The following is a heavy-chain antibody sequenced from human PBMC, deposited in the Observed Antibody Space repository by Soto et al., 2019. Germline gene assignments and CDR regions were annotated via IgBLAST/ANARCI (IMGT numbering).Heavy chain of an antibody. D-gene: IGHD1-26*01. J-gene: IGHJ4*02. CDR3: AGKQWEPSGNYYFDY. CDR2: ISSSSTYT. CDR1: GFTFSDYY. Sequence: QVQLVESGGGLVKPGGSLRLSCATSGFTFSDYYMSWVRQAPGKGLEWVSYISSSSTYTNYADSVKGRFTISRDNAKNPLYLQMNSLRAEDTAVYYCAGKQWEPSGNYYFDYWGQGTLVTVSS. V-gene: IGHV3-11*06.